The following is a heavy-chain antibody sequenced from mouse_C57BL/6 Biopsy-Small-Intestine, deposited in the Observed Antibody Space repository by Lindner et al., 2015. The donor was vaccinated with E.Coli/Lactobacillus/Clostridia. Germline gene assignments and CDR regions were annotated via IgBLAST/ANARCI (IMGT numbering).Heavy chain of an antibody. CDR2: INPSTGST. J-gene: IGHJ2*01. CDR3: VRREVYYFDY. V-gene: IGHV1-42*01. Sequence: VQLQESGPELVKSGASVKISCKASGYSFTSNYMNWVEQSPEKSLEWIGEINPSTGSTTYNQKFRAKATLTVDKSSSTAYMQFKSLTSEDSAVYYCVRREVYYFDYWGQGTTLTVSS. CDR1: GYSFTSNY.